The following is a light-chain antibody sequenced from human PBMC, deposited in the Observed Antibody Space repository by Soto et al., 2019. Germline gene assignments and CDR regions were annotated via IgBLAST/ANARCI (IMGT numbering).Light chain of an antibody. J-gene: IGLJ1*01. CDR2: RNS. CDR3: AAWDDNLSGFYV. CDR1: ASTIGRNY. Sequence: QSVLTQSPSASGTPGQRVTISCSGSASTIGRNYVYWYQQLPGTAPKLLIYRNSLRPSGVPDRFSGSKSGTSASLAISGLRPEDEADYYCAAWDDNLSGFYVFGDGTKVTVL. V-gene: IGLV1-47*01.